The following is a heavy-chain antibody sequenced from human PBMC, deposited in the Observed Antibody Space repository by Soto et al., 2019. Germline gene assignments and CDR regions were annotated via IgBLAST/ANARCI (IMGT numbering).Heavy chain of an antibody. CDR1: GFTFSSYA. CDR3: AKDYGSSPYYFDY. CDR2: ISGSGGST. Sequence: GGSLRLSCAASGFTFSSYAMSWVHQAPGKGLEWVSAISGSGGSTYYADSVKGRFTISRDNSKNTLYLQMNSLRAEDTAVYYCAKDYGSSPYYFDYWGQGTLVTVSS. D-gene: IGHD6-6*01. J-gene: IGHJ4*02. V-gene: IGHV3-23*01.